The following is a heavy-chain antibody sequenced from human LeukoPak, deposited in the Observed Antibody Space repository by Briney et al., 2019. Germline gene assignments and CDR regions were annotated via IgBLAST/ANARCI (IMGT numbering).Heavy chain of an antibody. CDR2: ISGSGGST. Sequence: GGSLRLSCAASGFSFSSYAMSWVRQAPGKGLEWVSVISGSGGSTYYADSVKGRFTISRDNSKNTMYLQMNSVRAEDTAVYYCAKQDGETEHYYDSSGPLPSFDYWGQGTLVTVSS. J-gene: IGHJ4*02. V-gene: IGHV3-23*01. D-gene: IGHD3-22*01. CDR3: AKQDGETEHYYDSSGPLPSFDY. CDR1: GFSFSSYA.